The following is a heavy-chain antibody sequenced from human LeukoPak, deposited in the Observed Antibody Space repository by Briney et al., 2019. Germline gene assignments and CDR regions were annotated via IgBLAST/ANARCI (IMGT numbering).Heavy chain of an antibody. Sequence: SETLSLTCTVSGGSISSHYWSWIRQPPGKGLEWIGYIYYSGSTNYNPSLKSRVTISVDTSKNQFSLKLSSVTAADTAVYYCARAEAGSGYYSYWGQGTLVTVSS. CDR3: ARAEAGSGYYSY. CDR2: IYYSGST. CDR1: GGSISSHY. J-gene: IGHJ4*02. V-gene: IGHV4-59*11. D-gene: IGHD3-22*01.